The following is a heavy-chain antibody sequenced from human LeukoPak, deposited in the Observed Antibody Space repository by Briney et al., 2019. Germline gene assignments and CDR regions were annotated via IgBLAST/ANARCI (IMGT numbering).Heavy chain of an antibody. CDR3: ARGNQPLLCRARGSHFDY. D-gene: IGHD2-2*01. V-gene: IGHV4-59*01. CDR2: IYYSGST. J-gene: IGHJ4*02. CDR1: GGSINSYY. Sequence: SETLSLTCTVSGGSINSYYWSWIRQPPGKGLEWIGDIYYSGSTNYKPSLRGRVTISVDTSKNQFSLKLSSVTAADTAVYYCARGNQPLLCRARGSHFDYWGQGTLVTVSS.